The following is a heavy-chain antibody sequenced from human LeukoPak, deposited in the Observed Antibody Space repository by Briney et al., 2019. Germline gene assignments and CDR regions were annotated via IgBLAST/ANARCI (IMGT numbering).Heavy chain of an antibody. D-gene: IGHD3-3*02. CDR2: MRYDGSNK. CDR3: AKDILGHDPYYFDY. V-gene: IGHV3-30*02. CDR1: GFPFSSYA. Sequence: GGSLRLSCAASGFPFSSYAMHWVRQAQGKGLEWVAFMRYDGSNKYYADSVKGRFPISRDNSKNTLYLQKNSMRAEDTAVYYCAKDILGHDPYYFDYWGQGTLVTVSS. J-gene: IGHJ4*02.